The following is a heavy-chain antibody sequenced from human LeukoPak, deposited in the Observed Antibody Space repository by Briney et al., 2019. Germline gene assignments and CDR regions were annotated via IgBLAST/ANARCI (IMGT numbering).Heavy chain of an antibody. V-gene: IGHV1-18*01. D-gene: IGHD6-13*01. CDR1: GYTFTSYG. J-gene: IGHJ4*02. CDR2: ISAYNGNT. CDR3: ARVGIAAAGTPQGGSSY. Sequence: ASVKVSCKASGYTFTSYGISWVRQAPGQGLEWMGWISAYNGNTNYAQKLQGRVTMTTVTSTSTAHMELRSLRSDDTAVYYCARVGIAAAGTPQGGSSYWGQGTLVTVSS.